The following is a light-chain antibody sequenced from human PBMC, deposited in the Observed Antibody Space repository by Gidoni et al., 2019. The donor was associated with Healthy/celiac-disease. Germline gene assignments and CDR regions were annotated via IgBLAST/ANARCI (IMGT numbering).Light chain of an antibody. CDR2: RAS. CDR3: QQYNNWLRT. V-gene: IGKV3-15*01. CDR1: QSISNN. Sequence: EIVMTQSPATLSVSPGERATLSCRASQSISNNLAWYQQKPGQAPRLLIFRASTRATGIPARFSGSGSGTEFTLTISRLQSEDFAVYYCQQYNNWLRTFGQGTKVEIK. J-gene: IGKJ1*01.